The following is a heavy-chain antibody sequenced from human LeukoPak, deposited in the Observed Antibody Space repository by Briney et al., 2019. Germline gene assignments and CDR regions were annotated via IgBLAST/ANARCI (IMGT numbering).Heavy chain of an antibody. CDR1: GFTFSSYS. Sequence: GGSLILSCAASGFTFSSYSLIWVRQAPGKGLEWVSSISSSSSYIYYADSVKGRFTISRDNAKNSLFLQMNDLRAEDTAVYYCARQGGAYFDYWGQGTLVTVSS. V-gene: IGHV3-21*06. CDR2: ISSSSSYI. CDR3: ARQGGAYFDY. J-gene: IGHJ4*02.